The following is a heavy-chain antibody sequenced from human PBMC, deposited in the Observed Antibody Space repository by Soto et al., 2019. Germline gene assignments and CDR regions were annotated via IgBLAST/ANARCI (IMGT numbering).Heavy chain of an antibody. V-gene: IGHV1-2*07. D-gene: IGHD4-17*01. Sequence: QVHLVQSGAEVRKPVASVKVSCKASGYTFTTFHLHWVRLAPGQGLELMGWINPDTGDSEYGHKCQGRVSLTKDTSRTTAYMELSSLSSDDTAIYFCARGRYGEFSFQNWGQGTPVSVSS. CDR2: INPDTGDS. J-gene: IGHJ4*02. CDR1: GYTFTTFH. CDR3: ARGRYGEFSFQN.